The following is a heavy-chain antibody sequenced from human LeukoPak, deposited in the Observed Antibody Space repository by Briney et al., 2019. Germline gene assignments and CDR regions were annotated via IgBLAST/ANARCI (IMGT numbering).Heavy chain of an antibody. CDR1: GFTVSSNY. CDR3: ARGPRWLQPPFFDY. D-gene: IGHD5-24*01. J-gene: IGHJ4*02. CDR2: IYSGGTT. V-gene: IGHV3-53*01. Sequence: GGSLRLSCAASGFTVSSNYMNWVRQAPGKGLEWVSIIYSGGTTYYADSVKGRFTISRDNSKNRLYLQMNSLRAEDTAVYYCARGPRWLQPPFFDYWGQGTLVTVSS.